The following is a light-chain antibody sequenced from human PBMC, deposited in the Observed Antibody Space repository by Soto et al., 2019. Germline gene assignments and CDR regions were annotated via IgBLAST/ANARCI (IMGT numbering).Light chain of an antibody. Sequence: SYVLTQPPSVSVAPGKTARITCGGNHIGSKSMHWYQQRPGQAPVLVIYYASDRPSGIPERFSGSNSGNTATLTISRVEAGDEADYYCQVWDTSSDPSWVFGGGTKLTVL. CDR1: HIGSKS. CDR3: QVWDTSSDPSWV. CDR2: YAS. J-gene: IGLJ3*02. V-gene: IGLV3-21*04.